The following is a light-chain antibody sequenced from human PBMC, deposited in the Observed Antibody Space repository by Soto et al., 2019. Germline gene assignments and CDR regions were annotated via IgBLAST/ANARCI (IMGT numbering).Light chain of an antibody. J-gene: IGKJ1*01. Sequence: EIVLTQSPGTLSLFSGERATLSCRASQSVNNNYLAWYQQKPGQAPRLLIYAVSSRATGISDRFSGSGSGTDFTLTITRLEPEDFAVYYCQQYGSSPKTFGQGTKVDIK. CDR2: AVS. CDR1: QSVNNNY. V-gene: IGKV3-20*01. CDR3: QQYGSSPKT.